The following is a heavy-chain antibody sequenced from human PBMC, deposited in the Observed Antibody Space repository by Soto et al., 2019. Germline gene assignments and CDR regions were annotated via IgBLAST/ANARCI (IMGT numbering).Heavy chain of an antibody. CDR2: INPNSGGT. CDR1: GYTFTGYY. Sequence: QVQLVQSGAEVKKPGASVKVSCKSSGYTFTGYYMHWVRQAPGQGLAWMGWINPNSGGTNYAQKFQGRVTMTRDTSISTDYMELSRLRSDDTAVYYCARMGVDTNNLDKTSYYGMDVWGQGTTVTVSS. J-gene: IGHJ6*02. CDR3: ARMGVDTNNLDKTSYYGMDV. V-gene: IGHV1-2*02. D-gene: IGHD1-20*01.